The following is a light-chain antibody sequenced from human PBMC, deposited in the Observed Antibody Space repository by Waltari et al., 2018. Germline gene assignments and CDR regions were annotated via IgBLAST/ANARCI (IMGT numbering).Light chain of an antibody. V-gene: IGKV1-9*01. CDR1: QGISSY. J-gene: IGKJ4*01. CDR3: HQVNTYPLT. Sequence: DIQLTQSPSFLSASVGDRVTITCRASQGISSYLTWFQQKPGKAPKLLIYAASTLQSGVPSRFSGSGSGTEFTLTISSLQPEDCATYYCHQVNTYPLTFGGGTKVEIK. CDR2: AAS.